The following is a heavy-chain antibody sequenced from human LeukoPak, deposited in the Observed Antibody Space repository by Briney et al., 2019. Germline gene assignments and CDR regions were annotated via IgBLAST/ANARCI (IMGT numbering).Heavy chain of an antibody. CDR1: GFTFDDYA. D-gene: IGHD2-2*01. CDR3: AKDGDCSSTSCRKVPYYYGMDV. J-gene: IGHJ6*02. Sequence: GGSLRLSCAASGFTFDDYAMHWVRQAPGKGLEWVSGISWNSGSIGYADSVKGRLTISRDNAKNSLYLQMNSLRAEDTALYYCAKDGDCSSTSCRKVPYYYGMDVWGQGTTVTVSS. CDR2: ISWNSGSI. V-gene: IGHV3-9*01.